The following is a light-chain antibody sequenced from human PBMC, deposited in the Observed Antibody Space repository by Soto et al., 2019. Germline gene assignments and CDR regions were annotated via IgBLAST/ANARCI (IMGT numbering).Light chain of an antibody. CDR1: QSVSNNY. CDR3: QQYGSSGT. V-gene: IGKV3-20*01. Sequence: EIVFTQSPGTLSLSPGERATLSCRASQSVSNNYLAWYQQKPGQAPRLLIYGPSNRATGIPDRFSGSGSGTDFTLTISRLEPEDFAVYYCQQYGSSGTLGQGTKVDIK. CDR2: GPS. J-gene: IGKJ1*01.